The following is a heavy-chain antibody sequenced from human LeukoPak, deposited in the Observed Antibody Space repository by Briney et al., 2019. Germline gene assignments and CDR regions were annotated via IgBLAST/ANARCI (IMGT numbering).Heavy chain of an antibody. CDR1: GGSISSYY. Sequence: SETPSLTCTVSGGSISSYYWSWIRQPPGKGLEWIGYIYYSGSTNYNPSLKSRVTISVDTSKNQFSLKLSSVTAADTAVYYCARDQISRFDPWGQGTLVTVSS. CDR2: IYYSGST. V-gene: IGHV4-59*01. CDR3: ARDQISRFDP. J-gene: IGHJ5*02.